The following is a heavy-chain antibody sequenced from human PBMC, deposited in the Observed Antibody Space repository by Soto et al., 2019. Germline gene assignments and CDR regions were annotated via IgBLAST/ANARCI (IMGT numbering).Heavy chain of an antibody. Sequence: QVQLVQSGAEVKKPGASVKVSCKASGYRFTNHGISWVRQAPGQGLEWMGWISGNDGKTKYARKFQGRVTMTTDTSTSTAYMEMNSLRHYDTAVYYCARDFYPLAYYFDYWGQGTLVTVSS. CDR2: ISGNDGKT. CDR1: GYRFTNHG. V-gene: IGHV1-18*01. J-gene: IGHJ4*02. CDR3: ARDFYPLAYYFDY.